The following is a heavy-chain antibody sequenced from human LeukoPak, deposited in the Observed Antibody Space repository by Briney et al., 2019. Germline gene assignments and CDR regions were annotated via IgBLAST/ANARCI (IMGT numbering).Heavy chain of an antibody. CDR2: IIPIFGTA. J-gene: IGHJ4*02. CDR3: ARSQGIGYYDSRFDY. Sequence: SVKVSCKASGGTFSSYAISWVRQAPGQGLEWMGGIIPIFGTANYAQKFQGRVTITTDESTSTAYMELSSLRSEDTAVYYCARSQGIGYYDSRFDYWGQGTLVTVSS. V-gene: IGHV1-69*05. CDR1: GGTFSSYA. D-gene: IGHD3-22*01.